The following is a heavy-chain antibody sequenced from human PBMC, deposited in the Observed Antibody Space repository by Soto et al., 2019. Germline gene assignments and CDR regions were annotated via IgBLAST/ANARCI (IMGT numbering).Heavy chain of an antibody. J-gene: IGHJ4*02. D-gene: IGHD5-12*01. CDR1: GFTFSSYA. V-gene: IGHV3-64*01. CDR3: ARDSGYEPDGGSY. Sequence: GGSLRLSCAASGFTFSSYAMHWVRQAPGKGLEYVSAISSNGGSTYYANSVKGRFTISRDNSKNTLYLQMGSLRAEDMAVYYCARDSGYEPDGGSYWGQGTLVTVSS. CDR2: ISSNGGST.